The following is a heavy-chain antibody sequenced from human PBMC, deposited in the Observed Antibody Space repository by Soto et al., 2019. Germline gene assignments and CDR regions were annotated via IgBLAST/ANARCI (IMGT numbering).Heavy chain of an antibody. Sequence: QVRLVASVGGVVQPGTSLRLSCAASGFSFSSYAMRWVRQAPGKGLEWVAVVSPDGTNKLYGDSVKSRFTVSIDNSKNLVYWEVKNVRAEDTTMYYCVNDRGAGDAFDMWGQGTMVIVSS. CDR2: VSPDGTNK. D-gene: IGHD3-10*01. J-gene: IGHJ3*02. CDR1: GFSFSSYA. V-gene: IGHV3-30-3*02. CDR3: VNDRGAGDAFDM.